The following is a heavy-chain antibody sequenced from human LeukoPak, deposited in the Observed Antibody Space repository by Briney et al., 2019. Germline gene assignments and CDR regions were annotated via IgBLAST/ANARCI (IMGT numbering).Heavy chain of an antibody. CDR3: ARDAPHTYYYDSSGYGYYFDY. D-gene: IGHD3-22*01. Sequence: GGSLRLSCAASGFTVSSNYMSWVRQAPGKGLEWDSSISSSSSYIYYADSVKGRFTISRDNAKNSLYLQMNSLRAEDTAVYYCARDAPHTYYYDSSGYGYYFDYWGQGTLVTVSS. V-gene: IGHV3-21*01. CDR2: ISSSSSYI. CDR1: GFTVSSNY. J-gene: IGHJ4*02.